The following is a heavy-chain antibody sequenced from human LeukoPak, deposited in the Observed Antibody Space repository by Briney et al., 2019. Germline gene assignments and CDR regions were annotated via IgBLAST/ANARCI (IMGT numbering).Heavy chain of an antibody. CDR2: VHLSGRT. Sequence: PSGTLSLTCGVSGGSISSTNWWTWVRQPPGEGLEWIGEVHLSGRTNYNPSLESRLTMSVDMSENHISLKLTSVTAADTAVYYCAREGGPYRPLDYSGQGTLVTVSS. V-gene: IGHV4-4*02. CDR3: AREGGPYRPLDY. J-gene: IGHJ4*02. CDR1: GGSISSTNW.